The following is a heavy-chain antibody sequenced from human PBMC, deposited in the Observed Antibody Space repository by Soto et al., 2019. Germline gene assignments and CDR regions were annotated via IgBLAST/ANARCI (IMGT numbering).Heavy chain of an antibody. V-gene: IGHV1-8*01. CDR3: ARTASFGSLNWFDP. Sequence: GASVKVSCKASGYTFTNNDVTWVRQATGQGLEWMGWMNPGSGDTGYAQKFQGRVTMTRNISIATAYMELSSLRSEDTAIYYCARTASFGSLNWFDPWGQGALVTVSS. D-gene: IGHD5-18*01. J-gene: IGHJ5*02. CDR1: GYTFTNND. CDR2: MNPGSGDT.